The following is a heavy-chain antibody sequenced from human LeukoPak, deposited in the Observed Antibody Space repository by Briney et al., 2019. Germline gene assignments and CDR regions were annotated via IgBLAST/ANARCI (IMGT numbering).Heavy chain of an antibody. D-gene: IGHD4-17*01. CDR3: ARAYGARPYYYFDY. J-gene: IGHJ4*02. CDR2: IYYSGSA. CDR1: GGSISSNGYY. V-gene: IGHV4-39*01. Sequence: SETLSLTCSVSGGSISSNGYYWGWIRQPPGKGLEWIGAIYYSGSAYYNPSLKSRVTISEDTSKNQFSLKVTSVTAADTAVYYCARAYGARPYYYFDYWGQGTLVTVSS.